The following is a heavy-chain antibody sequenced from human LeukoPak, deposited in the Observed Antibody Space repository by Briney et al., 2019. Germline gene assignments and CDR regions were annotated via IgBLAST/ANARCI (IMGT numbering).Heavy chain of an antibody. CDR2: IKSDGSST. V-gene: IGHV3-74*01. J-gene: IGHJ4*02. CDR1: GFTFSSYW. Sequence: GGSLRLSCAASGFTFSSYWMHWVRQAPGKGLVWVSRIKSDGSSTSYADSVKGRFTISRDNAKNTVYLQMNSLRAEDTAVYYCATSRTFDYWGQGTLVAVSS. CDR3: ATSRTFDY.